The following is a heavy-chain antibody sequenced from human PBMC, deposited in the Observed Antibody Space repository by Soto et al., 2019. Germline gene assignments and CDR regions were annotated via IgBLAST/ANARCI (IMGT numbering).Heavy chain of an antibody. CDR3: ATQTRLYYYGMDV. CDR1: GGSINAFF. Sequence: SETLSLTCTVSGGSINAFFWSWVRQPPGKGLESIGYIFYSGSTNYNPSLKSRVTISLDTSKTQFSLTLTSVTAADTAVYYCATQTRLYYYGMDVWGQGTTVTVSS. J-gene: IGHJ6*02. V-gene: IGHV4-59*01. CDR2: IFYSGST.